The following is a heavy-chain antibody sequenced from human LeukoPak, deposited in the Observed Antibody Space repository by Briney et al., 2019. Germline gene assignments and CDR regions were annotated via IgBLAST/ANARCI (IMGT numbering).Heavy chain of an antibody. V-gene: IGHV4-59*08. CDR3: ARLKLGAYFDL. CDR1: GGSISDNY. Sequence: SETLSLTCTVSGGSISDNYWSWIRQSPGKGLEWVGYVYNSGDTGKNPSLKSRVTILLDTSKNQCSLKLTSVSAADTAVYYCARLKLGAYFDLWGRGTLVTVSS. CDR2: VYNSGDT. D-gene: IGHD3-16*01. J-gene: IGHJ2*01.